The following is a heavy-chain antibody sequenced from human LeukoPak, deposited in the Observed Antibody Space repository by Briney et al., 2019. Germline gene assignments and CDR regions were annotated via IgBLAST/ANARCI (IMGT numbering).Heavy chain of an antibody. CDR1: GFLYSGYA. CDR2: ISSNGGST. J-gene: IGHJ4*02. CDR3: ARERGSGWFRYFDY. V-gene: IGHV3-64*01. Sequence: GGPLSLFCAASGFLYSGYAILWLRQAPGKAREYVSGISSNGGSTYYANSVKGRFTISRDNSKNMLYLQMGSLRAEDMAVYYCARERGSGWFRYFDYWGQGTLVTVSS. D-gene: IGHD6-19*01.